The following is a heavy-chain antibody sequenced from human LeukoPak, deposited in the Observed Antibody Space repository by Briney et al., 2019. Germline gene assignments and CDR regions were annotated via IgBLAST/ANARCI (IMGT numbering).Heavy chain of an antibody. CDR2: ISGSGGST. V-gene: IGHV3-23*01. Sequence: GGSLRLSCAASGFTFSSYAMSWVRQARGKGLEGVSAISGSGGSTYYADSVKGRFTISRENSKTTLYLQMNSLRAEDTAVYYCAGTVPGMTGAFDIWGQGTMVTVSS. D-gene: IGHD6-19*01. J-gene: IGHJ3*02. CDR3: AGTVPGMTGAFDI. CDR1: GFTFSSYA.